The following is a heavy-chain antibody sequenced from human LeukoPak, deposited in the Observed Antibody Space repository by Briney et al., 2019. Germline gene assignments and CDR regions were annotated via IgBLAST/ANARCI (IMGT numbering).Heavy chain of an antibody. V-gene: IGHV5-51*01. CDR2: IYPGDSDT. D-gene: IGHD6-13*01. Sequence: GESLKISCKGSGYSFTSYWIGWVRQMPGKGLEWMGIIYPGDSDTRYSPSFQGQVTISADKSISTAYLQWSSLKASDTAMYYRARHFDAGYSSSWYEYWGQGTLVTVSS. CDR3: ARHFDAGYSSSWYEY. J-gene: IGHJ4*02. CDR1: GYSFTSYW.